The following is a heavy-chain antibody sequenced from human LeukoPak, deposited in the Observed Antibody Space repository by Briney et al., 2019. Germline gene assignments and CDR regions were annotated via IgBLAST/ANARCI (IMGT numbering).Heavy chain of an antibody. D-gene: IGHD6-13*01. J-gene: IGHJ6*02. CDR1: GFTFGSYS. Sequence: GGSLRLSCTASGFTFGSYSMNWVRQAPGKGLEWVSYISSGSSTIYYADSVKGRFTISRDNSKNTLYLQMNSLRAEDTAVYYCANAGRDSSSTISCGMDVWGQGTTVTVSS. V-gene: IGHV3-48*01. CDR2: ISSGSSTI. CDR3: ANAGRDSSSTISCGMDV.